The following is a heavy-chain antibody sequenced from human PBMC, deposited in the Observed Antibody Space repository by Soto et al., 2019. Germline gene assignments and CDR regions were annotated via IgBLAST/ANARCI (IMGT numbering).Heavy chain of an antibody. CDR1: SGSISSSSYY. J-gene: IGHJ4*02. D-gene: IGHD4-17*01. Sequence: QLQLQESGPGLVKPSETLSLTCTVSSGSISSSSYYWGWIRQPPGKGLEWIGSIYYSGSTYYNPSLKSRVTISVDTSKNQFSLKLSSVTAADTAVYYCARHSDDYGDYEIDYWGQGTLVTVSS. CDR3: ARHSDDYGDYEIDY. V-gene: IGHV4-39*01. CDR2: IYYSGST.